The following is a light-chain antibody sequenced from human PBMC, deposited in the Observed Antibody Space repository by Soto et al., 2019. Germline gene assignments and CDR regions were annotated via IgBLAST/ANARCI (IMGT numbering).Light chain of an antibody. CDR3: QQLNSYPF. CDR2: AAS. J-gene: IGKJ3*01. Sequence: DIQLTQSPSFLSASVGDRVTITCRASQGISSYLAWYQQKPGKAPKILIDAASTWHSGVPSRFSGSGSGTEFTLTIRSLQPEDFATYYCQQLNSYPFFGPGTKVDIK. V-gene: IGKV1-9*01. CDR1: QGISSY.